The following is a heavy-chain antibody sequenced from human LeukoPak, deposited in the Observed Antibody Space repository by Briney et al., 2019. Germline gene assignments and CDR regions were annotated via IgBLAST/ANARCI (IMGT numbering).Heavy chain of an antibody. J-gene: IGHJ4*02. CDR3: ARKAAAGIMDY. CDR2: INHNSGGT. D-gene: IGHD6-13*01. V-gene: IGHV1-2*02. Sequence: ASVKVSCKASGYTFTAHYLHWVRQAPGQGLEWMAWINHNSGGTKYAEKFQGRVTVTRDTSTSTAYMELRSLRSDDTAVYYCARKAAAGIMDYWGQGTLVTVSS. CDR1: GYTFTAHY.